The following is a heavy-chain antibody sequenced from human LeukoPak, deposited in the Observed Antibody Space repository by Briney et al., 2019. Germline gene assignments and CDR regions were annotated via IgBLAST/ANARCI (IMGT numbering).Heavy chain of an antibody. CDR3: AKSALWFGELGVDY. CDR1: GFTFSSYG. D-gene: IGHD3-10*01. Sequence: GGSLRLSCAASGFTFSSYGMHWVRQAPGKGXXXXXXXSYDGSNKYYADSVKGRFTISRDNSKNTLYLQMNSLRAEDTAVYYCAKSALWFGELGVDYWGQGTLVTVSS. V-gene: IGHV3-30*18. CDR2: XSYDGSNK. J-gene: IGHJ4*02.